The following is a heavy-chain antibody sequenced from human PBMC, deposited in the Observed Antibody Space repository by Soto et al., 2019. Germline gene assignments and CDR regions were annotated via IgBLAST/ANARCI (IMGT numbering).Heavy chain of an antibody. CDR3: AKSQQWGLPLSGGIDV. D-gene: IGHD1-26*01. CDR1: GFTFSTYA. Sequence: EVQLLESGGGLVQPGESLRLSCGASGFTFSTYAMSWVRQAPGKGLEWVSAVVGGGGSTYYTDSVKGRFTISRDNSKNILYLHMSSLRVQETAVYYCAKSQQWGLPLSGGIDVWGQGTTVTVSS. CDR2: VVGGGGST. V-gene: IGHV3-23*01. J-gene: IGHJ6*02.